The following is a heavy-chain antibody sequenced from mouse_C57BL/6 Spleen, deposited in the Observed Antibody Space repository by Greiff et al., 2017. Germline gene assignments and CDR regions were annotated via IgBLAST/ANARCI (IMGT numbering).Heavy chain of an antibody. V-gene: IGHV5-4*01. CDR2: ISDGGSYT. Sequence: EVQLVESGGGLVKPGGSLKLSCAASGFTFSSYAMSWVRQTPEKRLEWVATISDGGSYTYYPDNVKGRITISRDNAKNTQYLQMSHLKSEDTAMYYWARMYVGAMDDWGQGTSVTVSS. CDR3: ARMYVGAMDD. J-gene: IGHJ4*01. D-gene: IGHD2-14*01. CDR1: GFTFSSYA.